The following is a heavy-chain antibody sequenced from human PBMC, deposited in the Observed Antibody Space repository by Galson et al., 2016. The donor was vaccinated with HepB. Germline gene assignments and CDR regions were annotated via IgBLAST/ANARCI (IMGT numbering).Heavy chain of an antibody. CDR1: GFTFSSYE. J-gene: IGHJ4*02. CDR3: AKDIRSYGLFGRFDY. CDR2: VSTSGSATTM. V-gene: IGHV3-48*03. D-gene: IGHD5-18*01. Sequence: SLRLSCAASGFTFSSYEMNWVRQAPGKGLEWVSYVSTSGSATTMFYADSVKGRFTISRDNSKNTLYLQMNSLRAEDTAVYYCAKDIRSYGLFGRFDYWGQGTLVTVSS.